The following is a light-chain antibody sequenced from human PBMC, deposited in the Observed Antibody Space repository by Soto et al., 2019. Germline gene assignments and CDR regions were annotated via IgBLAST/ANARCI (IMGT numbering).Light chain of an antibody. J-gene: IGLJ1*01. Sequence: QSVLTQPPSASGSPGQSVTISCTGTSSDVGGYYYVSWYQQHPGKAPKLMIYEVSKWPSGVPDRFSGSKSGNTASLTVSGLQAEDEADYYCSSYAGTNTPYVFGTGTKLTVL. CDR1: SSDVGGYYY. V-gene: IGLV2-8*01. CDR3: SSYAGTNTPYV. CDR2: EVS.